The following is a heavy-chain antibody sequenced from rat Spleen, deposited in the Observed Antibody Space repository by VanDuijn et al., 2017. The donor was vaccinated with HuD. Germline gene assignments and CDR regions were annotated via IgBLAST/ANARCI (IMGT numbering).Heavy chain of an antibody. V-gene: IGHV2-15*01. J-gene: IGHJ2*01. CDR2: MWSHGGI. Sequence: QVQLKESGPGLVQPSQTLSLTCTVSGFSLTSYSVNWVRQPPGKGLEWIGAMWSHGGIDYNSAIKSRLSITRDTSKSQVFLKMNSLQTEDTAMYFCARGSVFFDYWGRGVMVTVSS. CDR1: GFSLTSYS. CDR3: ARGSVFFDY.